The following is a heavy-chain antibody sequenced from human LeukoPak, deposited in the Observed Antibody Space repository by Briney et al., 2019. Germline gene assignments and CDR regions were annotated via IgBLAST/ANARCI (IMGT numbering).Heavy chain of an antibody. J-gene: IGHJ4*02. Sequence: GASVKVSFKSSGYTFTGYYMHWVRQAPGQGLEWMGWINPNSGGTNYAQKFQGRVTMTSDTSISTAYMELSMLRSDDTAVYYCARFIGHDYGDYEAGYFDYWGQGTLVTVSS. CDR2: INPNSGGT. V-gene: IGHV1-2*02. D-gene: IGHD4-17*01. CDR3: ARFIGHDYGDYEAGYFDY. CDR1: GYTFTGYY.